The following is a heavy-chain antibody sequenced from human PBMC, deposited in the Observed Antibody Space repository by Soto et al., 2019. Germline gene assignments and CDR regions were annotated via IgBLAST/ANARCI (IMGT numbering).Heavy chain of an antibody. D-gene: IGHD1-26*01. Sequence: PGGSLRLSCAASGFTFSNYALAWVRQAPGKGLEWVSGTSGSGGSTFYPDSVKGRFTISRDNSKNTLYLQMNSLRAEDTAVYYCARDRVGVSGSYYCYFDYWGQGTLVTVSS. CDR2: TSGSGGST. J-gene: IGHJ4*02. V-gene: IGHV3-23*01. CDR1: GFTFSNYA. CDR3: ARDRVGVSGSYYCYFDY.